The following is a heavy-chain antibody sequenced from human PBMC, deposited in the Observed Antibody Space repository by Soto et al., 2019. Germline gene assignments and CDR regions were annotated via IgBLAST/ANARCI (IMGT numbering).Heavy chain of an antibody. CDR3: ARVGSGFVRGFDY. Sequence: SETLSLTCSVSGGSISIYYWTWIRQSPGRGLEWIGDIYYTGSTNYNPSLESRVTISLDTSKNQFSLRLTSVTATDTAVYYCARVGSGFVRGFDYWGQGTLVTVSS. CDR1: GGSISIYY. D-gene: IGHD5-12*01. V-gene: IGHV4-59*01. CDR2: IYYTGST. J-gene: IGHJ4*02.